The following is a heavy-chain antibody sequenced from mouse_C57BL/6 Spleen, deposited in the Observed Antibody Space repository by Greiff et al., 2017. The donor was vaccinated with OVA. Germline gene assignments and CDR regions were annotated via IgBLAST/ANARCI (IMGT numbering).Heavy chain of an antibody. D-gene: IGHD1-1*01. CDR2: ISSGSSTI. J-gene: IGHJ2*01. CDR1: GFTFSDYG. Sequence: VQLKESGGGLVKPGGSLKLSCAASGFTFSDYGMHWVRQAPEKGLEWVAYISSGSSTIYYADTVKGRFTISRDNAKNTLFLQMTSLRSEDTAMYYCARSSIYYYGSSSFDYWGQGTTLTVSS. CDR3: ARSSIYYYGSSSFDY. V-gene: IGHV5-17*01.